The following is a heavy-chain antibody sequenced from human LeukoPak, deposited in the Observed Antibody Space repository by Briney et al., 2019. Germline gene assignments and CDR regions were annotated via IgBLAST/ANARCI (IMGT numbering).Heavy chain of an antibody. J-gene: IGHJ4*02. CDR1: GFTFSSYS. V-gene: IGHV3-21*01. CDR2: ISSSSGYI. D-gene: IGHD3-22*01. Sequence: GGSLRLSCAASGFTFSSYSMNWVRQAPGKGLEWVSSISSSSGYIYYADSVKGRFTISRDNAKNSLYLQMNSLRAEDTAVYYCARTNYYDSSGYRAPLRWGQGTLVTVSS. CDR3: ARTNYYDSSGYRAPLR.